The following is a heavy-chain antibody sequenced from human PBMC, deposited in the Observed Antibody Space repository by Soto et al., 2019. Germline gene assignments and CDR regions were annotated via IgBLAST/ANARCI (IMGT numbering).Heavy chain of an antibody. D-gene: IGHD2-15*01. V-gene: IGHV3-48*02. CDR2: ISSSSSTI. CDR1: GFTFSSYS. CDR3: ARDKGAGSYCSGGSCYSYYYGMDV. Sequence: EVQLVESGGGLVQPGGSLRLSCAASGFTFSSYSMNWVRQAPGKGLEWVSYISSSSSTIYYADSVKGRFTISRDNAKNSLYLQMNSLRDEDTAVYYCARDKGAGSYCSGGSCYSYYYGMDVWGQGTTVTVSS. J-gene: IGHJ6*02.